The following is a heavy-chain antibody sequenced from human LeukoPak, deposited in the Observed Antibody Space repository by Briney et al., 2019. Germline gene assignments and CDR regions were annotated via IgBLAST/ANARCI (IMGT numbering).Heavy chain of an antibody. V-gene: IGHV1-46*01. CDR3: ARIAAAGNRRLNY. Sequence: ASVKVSCKASGYTFTSYYMHWVRQAPGQGLEWMGIINPSGGSTSYAQKFQGRITMTRNTSISTAYMELSSLTSEDTAVYYCARIAAAGNRRLNYWGQGTLVTVSS. CDR1: GYTFTSYY. D-gene: IGHD6-13*01. CDR2: INPSGGST. J-gene: IGHJ4*02.